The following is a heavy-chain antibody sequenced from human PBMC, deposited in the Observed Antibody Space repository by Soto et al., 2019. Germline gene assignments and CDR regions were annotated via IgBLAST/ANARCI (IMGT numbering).Heavy chain of an antibody. CDR1: GYRFTSYY. CDR2: INPNSGIT. J-gene: IGHJ5*02. D-gene: IGHD6-13*01. V-gene: IGHV1-46*03. CDR3: ARSRGAAAGINWFDP. Sequence: QVQVVQSGAEVKKPGASVKISCKASGYRFTSYYMHWVRQAPGQGLEWMGIINPNSGITNYAQNFQGRVSVTRDTSTCTVYVARSSLKSEDTAVYYCARSRGAAAGINWFDPWGQGTLVTVSS.